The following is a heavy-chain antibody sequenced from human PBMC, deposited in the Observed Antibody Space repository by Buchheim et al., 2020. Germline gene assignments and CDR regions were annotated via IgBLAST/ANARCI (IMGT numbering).Heavy chain of an antibody. D-gene: IGHD6-6*01. Sequence: QVQLVESGGGVVQPGRSLRLSCAASGFTFSSYGMHWVRQAPGKGREWGAVISYEGSNKYYADSVKGRFTISRDNSKNTLYRQMNSLRAEDTAVYYCAKQLDEYSSSSGCGYWGQGTL. V-gene: IGHV3-30*18. CDR2: ISYEGSNK. CDR3: AKQLDEYSSSSGCGY. CDR1: GFTFSSYG. J-gene: IGHJ4*02.